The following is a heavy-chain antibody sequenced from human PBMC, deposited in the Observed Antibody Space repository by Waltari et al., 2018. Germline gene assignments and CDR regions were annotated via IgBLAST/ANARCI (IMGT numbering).Heavy chain of an antibody. Sequence: QVQLVESGGGVVQPGRSLRLSCAVSGFTFSNFGMHWVRQAPGEGLEWVAVISYDGSDKYYVDYVKGRFTISRDNSQNTLYLQMNSLRPDDTAVYYCAKGWRLVDYWGQGTLVTVSS. CDR1: GFTFSNFG. J-gene: IGHJ4*02. D-gene: IGHD6-13*01. V-gene: IGHV3-30*18. CDR3: AKGWRLVDY. CDR2: ISYDGSDK.